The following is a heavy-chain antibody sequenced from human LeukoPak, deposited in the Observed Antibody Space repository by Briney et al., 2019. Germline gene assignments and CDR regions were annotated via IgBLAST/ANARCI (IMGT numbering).Heavy chain of an antibody. V-gene: IGHV1-8*01. CDR2: MNPNSGNT. Sequence: ASVKVSCKASGYTFTSYDINWVRQATGQGLEWMGWMNPNSGNTGYAQKFQGRVTMTGNTSISTAYMELSSLRSEDTAVYYCARGTPERLRFLEWLPTYYGMDVWGQGTTVTVSS. D-gene: IGHD3-3*01. J-gene: IGHJ6*02. CDR1: GYTFTSYD. CDR3: ARGTPERLRFLEWLPTYYGMDV.